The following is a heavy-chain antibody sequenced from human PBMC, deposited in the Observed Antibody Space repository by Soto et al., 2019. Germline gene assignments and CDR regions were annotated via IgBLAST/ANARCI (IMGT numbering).Heavy chain of an antibody. CDR1: GFSFSDAW. Sequence: GGSLRLSCAASGFSFSDAWMNWVRQAPGKGLEWVANIKEDGTAKYYLDSVKGRFTVSRDNVKNSLYLQMNSLRAEDTAMYYCTTDRGYLTFDYWGPGTLVTVSS. CDR3: TTDRGYLTFDY. V-gene: IGHV3-7*01. J-gene: IGHJ4*02. D-gene: IGHD3-22*01. CDR2: IKEDGTAK.